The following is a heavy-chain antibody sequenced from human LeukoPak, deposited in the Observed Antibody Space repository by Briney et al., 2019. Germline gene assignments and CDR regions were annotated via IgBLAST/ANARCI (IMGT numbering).Heavy chain of an antibody. Sequence: SETLSLTCAVSGGSISSGNYYWSWVRQHPGKGLEWIGYIYYSGSTYYNPSLKSRVAISVDTSKNQFSLKLSSVTAADTAVYYCARASSWSNFDYWGQGTLVTVSS. V-gene: IGHV4-31*11. D-gene: IGHD6-13*01. CDR1: GGSISSGNYY. CDR2: IYYSGST. CDR3: ARASSWSNFDY. J-gene: IGHJ4*02.